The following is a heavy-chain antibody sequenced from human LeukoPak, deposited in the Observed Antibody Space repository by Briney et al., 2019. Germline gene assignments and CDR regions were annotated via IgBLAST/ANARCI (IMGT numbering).Heavy chain of an antibody. CDR3: ARRASYDSCGYYQYYFDY. CDR1: GGSFSGYY. D-gene: IGHD3-22*01. Sequence: PSETLSLTCAVYGGSFSGYYWSWIRQPPGKGLEWIGEINHSGSTNYNPSLKSRVTISVDTSKNQFSLKLSSVTAADTAVYYCARRASYDSCGYYQYYFDYWGQGTLVTVSS. CDR2: INHSGST. J-gene: IGHJ4*02. V-gene: IGHV4-34*01.